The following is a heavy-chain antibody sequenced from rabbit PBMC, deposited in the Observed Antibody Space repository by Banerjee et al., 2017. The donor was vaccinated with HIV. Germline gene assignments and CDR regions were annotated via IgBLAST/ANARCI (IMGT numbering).Heavy chain of an antibody. CDR2: IYAGSSGST. Sequence: QEQLEESGGDLVKPEGSLTLTCTASGFSFSSSYWICWVRQAPGKGLKWIACIYAGSSGSTCYASWAKGRFTISKASSTTVTLQMTSLTAADTATYFCARAGTVVNGDDTYPYYFKLWGPGTLVTVS. V-gene: IGHV1S45*01. CDR3: ARAGTVVNGDDTYPYYFKL. CDR1: GFSFSSSYW. D-gene: IGHD2-1*01. J-gene: IGHJ4*01.